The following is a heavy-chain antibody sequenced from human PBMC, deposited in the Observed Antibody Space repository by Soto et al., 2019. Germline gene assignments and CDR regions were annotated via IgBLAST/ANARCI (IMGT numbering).Heavy chain of an antibody. D-gene: IGHD2-21*02. CDR2: IYYSGST. J-gene: IGHJ4*02. CDR3: ARGSLDCGGDCYPSGHDY. CDR1: GGSISSGGYY. Sequence: SETLSLTCTVSGGSISSGGYYWSWIRQHPGKGLEWIGYIYYSGSTYYNPSLKSRVTISVDTSKNQFSLKLSSVTAADTAVYYCARGSLDCGGDCYPSGHDYWGQGTLVTVSS. V-gene: IGHV4-31*03.